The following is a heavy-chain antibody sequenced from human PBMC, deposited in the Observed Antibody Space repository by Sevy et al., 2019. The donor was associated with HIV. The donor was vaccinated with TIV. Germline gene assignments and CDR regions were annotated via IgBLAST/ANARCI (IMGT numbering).Heavy chain of an antibody. CDR2: IYYSGST. D-gene: IGHD6-13*01. Sequence: SETLSLTCTVSGGSISSSSYYWGWIRQPPGKGLEWIGSIYYSGSTSYNPSLRSRVTISVDTSKNQFSLKLSSVTAADTAVYYCAVEFYSSSWSFEYWGQGTLVTVSS. V-gene: IGHV4-39*01. CDR3: AVEFYSSSWSFEY. CDR1: GGSISSSSYY. J-gene: IGHJ4*02.